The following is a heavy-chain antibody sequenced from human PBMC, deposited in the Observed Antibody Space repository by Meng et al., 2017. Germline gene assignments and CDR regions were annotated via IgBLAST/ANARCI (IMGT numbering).Heavy chain of an antibody. CDR2: IYHSGST. CDR3: ARTPKYYDSSGYYRG. J-gene: IGHJ4*02. Sequence: SETLSLTCAVSGGSISSSNWWSWVRQPPGKGLEWIGEIYHSGSTHYNPSLKSRVTISVDKSKNQFTLKLISVTAADTAGYYCARTPKYYDSSGYYRGWGQGTLVTVSS. CDR1: GGSISSSNW. V-gene: IGHV4-4*02. D-gene: IGHD3-22*01.